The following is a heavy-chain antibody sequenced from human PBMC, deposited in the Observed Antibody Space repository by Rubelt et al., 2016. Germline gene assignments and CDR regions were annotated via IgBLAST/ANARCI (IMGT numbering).Heavy chain of an antibody. CDR3: ARGSIAAAGTYYYYGMDV. J-gene: IGHJ6*02. D-gene: IGHD6-13*01. V-gene: IGHV4-39*01. Sequence: QLQLQESGPGLVKPSETLSLTCTVSGGSISSSSYYWGWIRQPPGKGLEWIGSIYYSGSTYYNPSLKGRVTISVDTSKNQFSLKLSSVTAADTAVYYCARGSIAAAGTYYYYGMDVWGQGTTVTVSS. CDR1: GGSISSSSYY. CDR2: IYYSGST.